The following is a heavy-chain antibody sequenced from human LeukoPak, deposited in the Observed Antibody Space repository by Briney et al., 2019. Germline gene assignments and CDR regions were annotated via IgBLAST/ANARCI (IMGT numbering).Heavy chain of an antibody. D-gene: IGHD5-18*01. CDR2: ISSSSSYI. CDR1: GFTFSSYS. Sequence: GGSLRLSCAASGFTFSSYSMSWLRQAPGKGLEWVSSISSSSSYIYYADSVKGRFTISRDNAKNSLYLQMNSLRAEDTAVYYCARVGGYSYGTWIDYWGQGTLVTVSS. CDR3: ARVGGYSYGTWIDY. J-gene: IGHJ4*02. V-gene: IGHV3-21*01.